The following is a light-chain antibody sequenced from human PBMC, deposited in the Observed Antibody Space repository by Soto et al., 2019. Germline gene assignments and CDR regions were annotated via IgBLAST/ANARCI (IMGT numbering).Light chain of an antibody. J-gene: IGKJ4*01. Sequence: DIQMTQSPPTLSASVGDRITITCRASQNIIQWLAWYQQKPGKAPNLLIYDASKLETGVPSRFSGSESGTEFTLTINGLQADDFATYFCQQYDSTPFTLGGGTKVEIK. CDR2: DAS. CDR1: QNIIQW. V-gene: IGKV1-5*01. CDR3: QQYDSTPFT.